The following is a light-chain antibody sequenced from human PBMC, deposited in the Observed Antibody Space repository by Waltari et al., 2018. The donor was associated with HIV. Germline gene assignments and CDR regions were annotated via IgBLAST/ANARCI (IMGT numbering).Light chain of an antibody. CDR2: DIN. J-gene: IGLJ1*01. V-gene: IGLV1-51*01. CDR1: HSNIGNHF. CDR3: GTWDVRLSAGVFGSGTKV. Sequence: QSALTQQPPSVSAAPGQNVTMSCSGGHSNIGNHFVCLYQHRPGMAPRLLIYDINKRPLGIPQRFAASKSGTSATLGITGLQTADEGEYYCGTWDVRLSAGVFGSGTKVF.